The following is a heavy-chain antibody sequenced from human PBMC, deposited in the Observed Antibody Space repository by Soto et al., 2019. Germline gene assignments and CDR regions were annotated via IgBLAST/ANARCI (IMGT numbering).Heavy chain of an antibody. CDR1: GFTFSSYS. D-gene: IGHD3-16*01. Sequence: GGSLRLSCAASGFTFSSYSMNWVRQAPGKGLEWVSSISSSSSYIYYADSVKGRFTISRDNAKNSLYLQMNSLRAEDTAVYYCARGEVTFGGVIDYFDYWGQGTLVTVSS. CDR3: ARGEVTFGGVIDYFDY. J-gene: IGHJ4*02. V-gene: IGHV3-21*01. CDR2: ISSSSSYI.